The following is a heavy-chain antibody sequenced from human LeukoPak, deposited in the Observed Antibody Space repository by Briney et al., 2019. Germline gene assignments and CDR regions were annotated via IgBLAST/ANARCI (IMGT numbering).Heavy chain of an antibody. CDR1: GYTFTGYY. CDR2: INPNSGGT. J-gene: IGHJ4*02. Sequence: ASVKVSCKASGYTFTGYYMHWVRQAPGQGLERMGWINPNSGGTNYAQKLQGRVTMTRDTSTSTAYMELRSLRSDDTAVYYCATYSAAGRTYYFDYWGQGALVTVSS. D-gene: IGHD6-13*01. CDR3: ATYSAAGRTYYFDY. V-gene: IGHV1-2*02.